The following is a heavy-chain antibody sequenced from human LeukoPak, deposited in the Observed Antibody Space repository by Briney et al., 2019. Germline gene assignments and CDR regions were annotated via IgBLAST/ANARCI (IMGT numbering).Heavy chain of an antibody. CDR1: GFTFSGAW. Sequence: GGSLRLSCTASGFTFSGAWMTWVRQAPGKGLEWVANIREDGTEKNYVDSVKGRFTISRDNAKSSLFLQMSNLRDDDTAIYYCARHVGISFWGQGTLVTVSS. V-gene: IGHV3-7*01. CDR3: ARHVGISF. D-gene: IGHD7-27*01. CDR2: IREDGTEK. J-gene: IGHJ4*02.